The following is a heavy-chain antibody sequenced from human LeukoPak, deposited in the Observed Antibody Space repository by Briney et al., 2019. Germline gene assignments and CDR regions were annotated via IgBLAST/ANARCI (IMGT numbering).Heavy chain of an antibody. D-gene: IGHD6-19*01. CDR2: IYTSGST. V-gene: IGHV4-4*07. Sequence: SETLSLTCTVSGVSISSYYWNWIRQPAGKGLEWIGRIYTSGSTNYNPSLTSRVTISVDTSKNQFSLKLSSVTAADTAVYYCARYEAVAGVFDYWGQGTLVIVSS. CDR1: GVSISSYY. CDR3: ARYEAVAGVFDY. J-gene: IGHJ4*02.